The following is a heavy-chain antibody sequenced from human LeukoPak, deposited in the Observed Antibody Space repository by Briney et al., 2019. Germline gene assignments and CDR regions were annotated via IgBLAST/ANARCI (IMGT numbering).Heavy chain of an antibody. V-gene: IGHV1-46*01. Sequence: PWVKVSCKASGYTFTNYYIHWVRQAPGQGLEWMGIINPTGGSASYAQKFQGRVSMTSDTSTSTLYLVLSSLRSEDTAVYYCARVGSYCSSTSCYYFDYWGQGTLVTVAS. CDR2: INPTGGSA. CDR3: ARVGSYCSSTSCYYFDY. CDR1: GYTFTNYY. D-gene: IGHD2-2*01. J-gene: IGHJ4*02.